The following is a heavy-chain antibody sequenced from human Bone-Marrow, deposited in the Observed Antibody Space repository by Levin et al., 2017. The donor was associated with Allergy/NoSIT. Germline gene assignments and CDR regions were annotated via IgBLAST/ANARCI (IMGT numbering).Heavy chain of an antibody. CDR1: GFAFSTYA. Sequence: GGSLRLSCAASGFAFSTYAMTWVRQAPGKGLEWVSDISDSGGNKYYADSVKGRFTISRDNSKNTLSLQMSSLRADDTAVYYCAKPLYYCSPNSYNPHCWGQGTLVTVSS. CDR3: AKPLYYCSPNSYNPHC. D-gene: IGHD3-10*01. CDR2: ISDSGGNK. J-gene: IGHJ4*02. V-gene: IGHV3-23*01.